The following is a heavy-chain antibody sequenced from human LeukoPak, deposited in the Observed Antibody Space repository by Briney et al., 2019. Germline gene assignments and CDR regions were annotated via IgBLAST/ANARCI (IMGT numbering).Heavy chain of an antibody. D-gene: IGHD6-13*01. CDR3: ARSLGYTSSWYLDY. CDR1: GYTFTGYY. CDR2: INPNNGGT. Sequence: GASVKVSCKASGYTFTGYYIHWVRQAPGQGLEWMGWINPNNGGTNYAQKFQGRVTMTRDTSITTAYMELSRLRYDDTAVYYCARSLGYTSSWYLDYWGQGTLVTVSS. J-gene: IGHJ4*02. V-gene: IGHV1-2*02.